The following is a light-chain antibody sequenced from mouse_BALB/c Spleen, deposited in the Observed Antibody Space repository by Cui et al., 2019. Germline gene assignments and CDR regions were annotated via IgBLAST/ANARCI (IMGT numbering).Light chain of an antibody. V-gene: IGKV4-61*01. CDR2: RTS. CDR3: QQYHSYPFT. Sequence: QIVLTQSPAIMSASPGEKVTISCSDSSSVSDMYWYQQKPGSSPKPWIYRTSNLASGVPARFSGTGSGTSYSLTISSMEAEDAATYYCQQYHSYPFTFGSGTKLEIK. J-gene: IGKJ4*01. CDR1: SSVSD.